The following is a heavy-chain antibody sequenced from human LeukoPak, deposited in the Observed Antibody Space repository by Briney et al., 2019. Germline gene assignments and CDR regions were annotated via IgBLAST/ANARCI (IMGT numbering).Heavy chain of an antibody. Sequence: ASVKVSCKPSGYTFIAYYIHLVRQAPGQGLEWMGWINPNSGDTNYAQKFQDRVTMTWDTSISTAYMELSRLRSDDTAVYYCARESLEYSSSSDAFDIWGQGTMVTVSS. CDR3: ARESLEYSSSSDAFDI. CDR2: INPNSGDT. V-gene: IGHV1-2*02. CDR1: GYTFIAYY. D-gene: IGHD6-6*01. J-gene: IGHJ3*02.